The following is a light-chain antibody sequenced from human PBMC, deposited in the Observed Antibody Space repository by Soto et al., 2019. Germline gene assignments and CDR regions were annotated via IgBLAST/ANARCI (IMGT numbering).Light chain of an antibody. J-gene: IGKJ1*01. CDR1: QSVSSN. CDR2: DIS. Sequence: EIVLTQSPATLSLSPGERATLSCRASQSVSSNLAWYQQKPGQAPRLLIYDISNRATGVPARFSGSGSGTDFTLTISSLQPEDFATYYCQQSYSTPTFGQGTKVDIK. CDR3: QQSYSTPT. V-gene: IGKV3-11*01.